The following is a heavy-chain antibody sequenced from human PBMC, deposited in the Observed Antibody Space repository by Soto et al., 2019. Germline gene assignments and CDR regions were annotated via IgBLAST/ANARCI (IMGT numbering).Heavy chain of an antibody. CDR2: IYNDGKT. J-gene: IGHJ6*02. V-gene: IGHV3-53*01. D-gene: IGHD3-10*01. Sequence: EVHLVESGGGLIQPGGSLKLSCAASGLTVSNNYMSWVRQAPGKGLEWVSVIYNDGKTYYADSVKGRFTISRDTSKNTLLLQMDSLRDEDTAVYYCVRPLPSGQNYGMDVWGQGTTVTVSS. CDR1: GLTVSNNY. CDR3: VRPLPSGQNYGMDV.